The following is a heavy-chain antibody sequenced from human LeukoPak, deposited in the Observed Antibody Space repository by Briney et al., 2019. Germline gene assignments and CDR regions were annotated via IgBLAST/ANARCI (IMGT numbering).Heavy chain of an antibody. CDR1: GFTFSSYA. V-gene: IGHV3-23*01. CDR3: AKRPGYSSSWYRTPAAFDI. D-gene: IGHD6-13*01. CDR2: ISGSGGST. J-gene: IGHJ3*02. Sequence: GGSLRLSCAASGFTFSSYAMSWVRQAPGKGLEWVSAISGSGGSTYYADSVKGRFTISRDNSKNTLYLQMNSLRAEDTAVYYCAKRPGYSSSWYRTPAAFDIWGQGTMVTVSS.